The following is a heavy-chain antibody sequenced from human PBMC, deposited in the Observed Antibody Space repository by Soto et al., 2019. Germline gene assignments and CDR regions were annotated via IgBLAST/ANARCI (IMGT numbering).Heavy chain of an antibody. D-gene: IGHD3-10*01. CDR1: GYTLTELS. V-gene: IGHV1-24*01. Sequence: GASVKVSCKVSGYTLTELSMHWVRQAPGKGLEWMGGFDPEDGETIYAQKFQGRVTMTEDTSTDTAYMELSSLRSEDTAVYYCATEGGSGSYSGAFDIWGQGTMVTVSS. J-gene: IGHJ3*02. CDR2: FDPEDGET. CDR3: ATEGGSGSYSGAFDI.